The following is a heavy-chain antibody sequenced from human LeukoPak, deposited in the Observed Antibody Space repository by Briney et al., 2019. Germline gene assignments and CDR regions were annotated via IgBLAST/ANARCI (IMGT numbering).Heavy chain of an antibody. CDR2: IKPDGSEE. D-gene: IGHD6-13*01. Sequence: PGGSLRLSCAASGVTFSTYWMSLVREAPGKGLESVSNIKPDGSEEYYVDSVKGRFTISRDNVKNSLYLQMNSLRAEDTAVYYCARDLVAAASALDYWGQGTLVTVSS. J-gene: IGHJ4*02. CDR3: ARDLVAAASALDY. CDR1: GVTFSTYW. V-gene: IGHV3-7*01.